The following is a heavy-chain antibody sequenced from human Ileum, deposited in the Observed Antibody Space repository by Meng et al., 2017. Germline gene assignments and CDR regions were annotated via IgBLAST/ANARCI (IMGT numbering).Heavy chain of an antibody. CDR2: IFYTGAT. CDR3: VSERRRSYFFDY. V-gene: IGHV4-30-4*01. Sequence: QVQLQESGPGLVKPSQTLSLNCTVSGGSIPSGDYYWSWIRQPPGKGLEWIGYIFYTGATYSNPSLKSRVTVSLGTSKSQFSLKLSSVTAADTAIYYCVSERRRSYFFDYWGQGTLVTVSS. J-gene: IGHJ4*02. CDR1: GGSIPSGDYY.